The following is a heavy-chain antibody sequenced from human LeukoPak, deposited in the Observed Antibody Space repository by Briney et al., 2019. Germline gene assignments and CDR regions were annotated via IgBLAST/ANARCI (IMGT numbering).Heavy chain of an antibody. D-gene: IGHD4-17*01. CDR3: ARDYGAYYYYYGMDV. CDR2: ISSSSSTI. J-gene: IGHJ6*02. Sequence: GGSLRLSCAASGFTFSSYSMNWVRQAPGKGLEWVSYISSSSSTIYYADSVKGRFTISRDNAKNSLYLQMNSLRAEDTAVYYCARDYGAYYYYYGMDVWGQGTTVTVSS. V-gene: IGHV3-48*04. CDR1: GFTFSSYS.